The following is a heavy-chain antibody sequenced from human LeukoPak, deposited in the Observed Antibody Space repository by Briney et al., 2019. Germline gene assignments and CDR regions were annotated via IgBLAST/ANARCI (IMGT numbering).Heavy chain of an antibody. CDR3: ARVAGSGSYYNVFSASDY. V-gene: IGHV1-2*02. Sequence: ASVKVSCKASGYTFTGYYMHWVRQAPGQGLEWMGWINSNSGGTNYAQKFQGRVTMTRDTSISTAYMELSRLRSDDAAVYYCARVAGSGSYYNVFSASDYWGQGTLVTVSS. CDR1: GYTFTGYY. D-gene: IGHD3-10*01. J-gene: IGHJ4*02. CDR2: INSNSGGT.